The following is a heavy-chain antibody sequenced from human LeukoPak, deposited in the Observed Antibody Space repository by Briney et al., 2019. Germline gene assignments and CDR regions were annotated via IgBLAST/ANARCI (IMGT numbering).Heavy chain of an antibody. CDR1: GFTFASCA. CDR2: ISSSGGST. Sequence: PGGSLRLSCAASGFTFASCAMSWVRRAPGKRLEWVSSISSSGGSTYYADSVKGRFTISRDNSKNTLYLQVNSLRAEDTAVYYCAKSLAAARDYWGQGTLVTVSS. CDR3: AKSLAAARDY. J-gene: IGHJ4*02. D-gene: IGHD6-13*01. V-gene: IGHV3-23*01.